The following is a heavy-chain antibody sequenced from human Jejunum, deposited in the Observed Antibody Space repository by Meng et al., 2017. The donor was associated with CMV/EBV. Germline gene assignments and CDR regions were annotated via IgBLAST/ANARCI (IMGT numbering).Heavy chain of an antibody. CDR2: IYYSGST. CDR1: GGSLSSYN. CDR3: ARIGTTSRFGSFDI. D-gene: IGHD1-7*01. J-gene: IGHJ3*02. V-gene: IGHV4-59*01. Sequence: VSGGSLSSYNWSYIRHPPGKGLEWIAYIYYSGSTNYNPSLRSRVIISVDTSKNQFSLKLSSVTAADTAVYYCARIGTTSRFGSFDIWGQGTMVTVSS.